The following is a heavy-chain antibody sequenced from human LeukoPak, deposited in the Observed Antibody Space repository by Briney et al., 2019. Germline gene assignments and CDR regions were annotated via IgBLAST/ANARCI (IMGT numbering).Heavy chain of an antibody. CDR2: IHPSGST. D-gene: IGHD5/OR15-5a*01. CDR3: AIFVYITLHDVFDI. CDR1: SGSLSGYY. J-gene: IGHJ3*02. V-gene: IGHV4-34*01. Sequence: SETLSLTCGVYSGSLSGYYWSWIRQAPEKGLEWIGEIHPSGSTRYNPSLKSRVTISVDTSKNHFSLNLSSVTAADTAVYYCAIFVYITLHDVFDIWGQGTKVTVSS.